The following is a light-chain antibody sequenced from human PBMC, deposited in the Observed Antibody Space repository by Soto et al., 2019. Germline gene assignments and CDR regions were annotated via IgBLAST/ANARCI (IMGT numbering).Light chain of an antibody. CDR1: SSDVGGYNY. CDR2: DVS. J-gene: IGLJ2*01. Sequence: QSVLTQPASVSGSPGQSITISCTGTSSDVGGYNYVSWYQQHPGKAPKLMIYDVSNRPSGVSNRFSDSKSGNTASLTISGLQAEDEADYYCSSYTSISTVVFGGGTKLTVL. V-gene: IGLV2-14*01. CDR3: SSYTSISTVV.